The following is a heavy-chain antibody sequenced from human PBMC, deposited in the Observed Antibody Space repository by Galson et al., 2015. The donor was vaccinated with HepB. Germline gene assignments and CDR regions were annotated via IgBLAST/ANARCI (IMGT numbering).Heavy chain of an antibody. V-gene: IGHV3-48*01. CDR3: AIHHVLPG. Sequence: SLRLSCAASGFTFSNYWMHWVRQAPGKGLEWVSYISSSSSTIYYADSVKGRFTISRDNAKNSLYLQMNSLRAEDTAVYYCAIHHVLPGWGQGTLVTVSS. D-gene: IGHD2-8*01. CDR1: GFTFSNYW. CDR2: ISSSSSTI. J-gene: IGHJ4*02.